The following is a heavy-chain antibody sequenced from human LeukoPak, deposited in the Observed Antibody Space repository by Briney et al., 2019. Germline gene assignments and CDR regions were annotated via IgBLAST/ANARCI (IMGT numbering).Heavy chain of an antibody. CDR2: INQDGSAK. J-gene: IGHJ4*02. D-gene: IGHD2-21*02. CDR3: ARQYDFATY. V-gene: IGHV3-7*04. CDR1: GFTLNNYW. Sequence: GGSLRLSCAASGFTLNNYWMSWVRQAPGKGLEWVANINQDGSAKYYVDSVKGRFTISRDNAKNSVYLQVNSLRAEDTAVYYCARQYDFATYWGQGTLVTVSS.